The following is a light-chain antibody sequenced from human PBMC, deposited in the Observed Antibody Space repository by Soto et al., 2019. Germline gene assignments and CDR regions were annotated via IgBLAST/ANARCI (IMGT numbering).Light chain of an antibody. Sequence: SVLTQSPSASGTPGQRVTISCSGSSSNIGGNYVYWYQQLPGRAPKLLICRNSQRPSGVPDRFSGSKSGTSASLAISGLRSEDEADYCCAAWDDSLSGVIFGGGTKLTVL. V-gene: IGLV1-47*01. J-gene: IGLJ2*01. CDR1: SSNIGGNY. CDR3: AAWDDSLSGVI. CDR2: RNS.